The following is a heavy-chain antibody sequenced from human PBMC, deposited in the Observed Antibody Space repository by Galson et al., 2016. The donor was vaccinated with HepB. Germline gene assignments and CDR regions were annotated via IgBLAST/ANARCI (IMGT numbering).Heavy chain of an antibody. CDR3: ARSLRGYSYPDY. CDR2: IYNSENT. Sequence: WLGYIYNSENTHYNPSLKSRPKISLDTSKNRFSLSLTSVTAADTAVYYCARSLRGYSYPDYWGQGTLVTVSS. D-gene: IGHD5-18*01. J-gene: IGHJ4*02. V-gene: IGHV4-30-4*01.